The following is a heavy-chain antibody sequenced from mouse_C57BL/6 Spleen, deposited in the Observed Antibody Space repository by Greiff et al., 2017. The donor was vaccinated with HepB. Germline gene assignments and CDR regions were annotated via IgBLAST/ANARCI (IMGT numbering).Heavy chain of an antibody. CDR1: GYTFTDYN. D-gene: IGHD2-1*01. V-gene: IGHV1-18*01. J-gene: IGHJ4*01. CDR2: INPNNGGT. Sequence: VQLKESGPELVKPGASVKIPCKASGYTFTDYNIDWVKQSHGKSLEWIGDINPNNGGTIYNQKFKGKATLTVDKSSSTAYMELRSLTSEDTAVYYCARPGGNYYAMDYWGQGTSVTVSS. CDR3: ARPGGNYYAMDY.